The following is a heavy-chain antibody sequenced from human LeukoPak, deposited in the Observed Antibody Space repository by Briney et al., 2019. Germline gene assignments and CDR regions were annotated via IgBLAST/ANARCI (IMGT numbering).Heavy chain of an antibody. Sequence: PGGSLRLSCAASGFTVSINYMSWVRQAPGKGLECVSVIYSGGVTYYADSVKGRFTISRDNSKNTLYLQLNSLRSEDTAVYYCARWHITAAAAYFDYWGQGTLVTVSS. V-gene: IGHV3-66*01. J-gene: IGHJ4*02. CDR3: ARWHITAAAAYFDY. D-gene: IGHD6-13*01. CDR2: IYSGGVT. CDR1: GFTVSINY.